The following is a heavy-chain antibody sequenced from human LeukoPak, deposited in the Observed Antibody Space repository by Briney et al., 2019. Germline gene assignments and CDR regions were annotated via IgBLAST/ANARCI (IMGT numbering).Heavy chain of an antibody. Sequence: GGSLRLSCAASGFTFSSYWMSWVRQAPGQGLEWVANIKQDGSEKYYVDSVKGRFTISRDNAKNSLYLQMNSLRAEDTAVYYCARDIGITGTIPFDYWGQGTLVTVSS. CDR2: IKQDGSEK. V-gene: IGHV3-7*01. D-gene: IGHD1-20*01. CDR1: GFTFSSYW. J-gene: IGHJ4*02. CDR3: ARDIGITGTIPFDY.